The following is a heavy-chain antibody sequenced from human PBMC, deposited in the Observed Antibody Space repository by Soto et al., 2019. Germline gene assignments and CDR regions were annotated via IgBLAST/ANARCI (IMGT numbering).Heavy chain of an antibody. D-gene: IGHD5-12*01. V-gene: IGHV1-69*18. J-gene: IGHJ4*02. Sequence: QVQLVQSGAEVKKVGSSVKVSCKASGGTFSTYDICWVRQAPGQGLEWMGRIIPLFGTANYAQKFQGRATIIADESTRTAYMELRRLRSEDTAVYYCAINEGTDGYKFAYWGQGTLVTVSS. CDR1: GGTFSTYD. CDR2: IIPLFGTA. CDR3: AINEGTDGYKFAY.